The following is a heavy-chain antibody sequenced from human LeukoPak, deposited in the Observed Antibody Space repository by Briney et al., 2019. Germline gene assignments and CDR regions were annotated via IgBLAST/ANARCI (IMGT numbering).Heavy chain of an antibody. CDR3: ARSEQQLWDYYYMDV. D-gene: IGHD1/OR15-1a*01. CDR2: ITNSGSTI. Sequence: GGSLRLSCVASGLTFSSDSMNWVRQAPGKGLEWLSYITNSGSTIKYADSVKGRFTISRDNARNSLYLQMNSLRAEDTAVYYCARSEQQLWDYYYMDVWGEGTTVTVSS. V-gene: IGHV3-48*01. CDR1: GLTFSSDS. J-gene: IGHJ6*03.